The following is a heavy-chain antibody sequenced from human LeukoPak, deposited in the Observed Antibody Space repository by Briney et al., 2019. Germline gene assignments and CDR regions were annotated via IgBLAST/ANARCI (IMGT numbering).Heavy chain of an antibody. CDR2: IYYSGST. CDR3: ARDRATDRGLDY. Sequence: SETLSLTCTVSGGSISSYYWSWIRQPPGKGLEWIGYIYYSGSTNYNPSLKSRVTISVDTSRNQFSLRLRSVTAADTAVYYCARDRATDRGLDYWGPGTLVTVSS. V-gene: IGHV4-59*01. CDR1: GGSISSYY. J-gene: IGHJ4*02. D-gene: IGHD5-24*01.